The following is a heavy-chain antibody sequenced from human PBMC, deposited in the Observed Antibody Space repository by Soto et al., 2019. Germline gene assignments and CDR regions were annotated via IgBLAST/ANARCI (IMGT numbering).Heavy chain of an antibody. D-gene: IGHD3-3*01. CDR2: ISGSGGST. V-gene: IGHV3-23*01. Sequence: LRLSFAASGFTFSSYAMSWVRQAPGKGLEWVSAISGSGGSTYYADSVKGRFTISRDNSKNTLYLQMNSLRAEDTAVYYCAKDPHYDFWSGYPHPGGMDVWGQGTTVTVSS. J-gene: IGHJ6*02. CDR3: AKDPHYDFWSGYPHPGGMDV. CDR1: GFTFSSYA.